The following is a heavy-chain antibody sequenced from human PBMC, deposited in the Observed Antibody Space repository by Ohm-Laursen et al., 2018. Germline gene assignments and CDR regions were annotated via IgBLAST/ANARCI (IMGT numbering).Heavy chain of an antibody. V-gene: IGHV3-9*01. CDR2: ISWNSGSI. CDR3: AKDMAPRIAVAGTDYYYGMDV. Sequence: LRLSCAASGFTFDDYAMHWVRQAPGKGLEWVSGISWNSGSIGYADSVKGRFTISRDNAKNSLYLQMNSLRAEDTALYYCAKDMAPRIAVAGTDYYYGMDVWGQGTTVTVSS. CDR1: GFTFDDYA. J-gene: IGHJ6*02. D-gene: IGHD6-19*01.